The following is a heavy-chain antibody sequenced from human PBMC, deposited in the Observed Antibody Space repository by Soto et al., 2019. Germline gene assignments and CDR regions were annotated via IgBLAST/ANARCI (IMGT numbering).Heavy chain of an antibody. D-gene: IGHD6-19*01. CDR2: INPNSGGT. Sequence: ASVKVSCKASGYTFTGYYMHWVRQAPGQGLEWMGWINPNSGGTNYAQKFQGWVTMTRDTSISTAYMELRSLRSDDTAVYYCARDSSGWRFDYWGQGTLVTVSS. V-gene: IGHV1-2*04. CDR1: GYTFTGYY. CDR3: ARDSSGWRFDY. J-gene: IGHJ4*02.